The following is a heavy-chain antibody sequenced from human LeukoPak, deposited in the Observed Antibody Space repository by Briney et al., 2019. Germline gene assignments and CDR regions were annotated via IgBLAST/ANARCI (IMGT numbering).Heavy chain of an antibody. D-gene: IGHD6-19*01. CDR1: GFTFSNFA. Sequence: PGGSLRVSCTASGFTFSNFAMSWVRQAPGKGLEWVSTTTGGSGAKYYADSVKGRFTISRDNSKDTLYLQMHSLRAEDTAVYFCAKDTPLTTYTSGWSSNSFDYWGQGTLVAVPS. V-gene: IGHV3-23*01. CDR3: AKDTPLTTYTSGWSSNSFDY. CDR2: TTGGSGAK. J-gene: IGHJ4*02.